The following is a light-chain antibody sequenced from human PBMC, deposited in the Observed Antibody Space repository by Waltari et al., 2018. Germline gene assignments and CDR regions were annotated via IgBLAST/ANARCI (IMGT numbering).Light chain of an antibody. V-gene: IGKV1-39*01. CDR3: QQSYAIPLT. CDR2: ATS. CDR1: QNINNY. J-gene: IGKJ4*01. Sequence: DIQMTQSPSSLSASVGDRVTITCRASQNINNYLNWYHQTPGKAPKLLIHATSNLQSGVPSRFSGSGSGTDFTLTISSLQPEDFATYYCQQSYAIPLTFGGGTKVEI.